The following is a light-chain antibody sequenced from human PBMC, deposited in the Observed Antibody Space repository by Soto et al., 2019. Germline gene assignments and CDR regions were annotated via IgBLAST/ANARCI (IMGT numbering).Light chain of an antibody. J-gene: IGKJ5*01. Sequence: IVLTQSPAILSLSPGESASLSCRASQSVSDYLAWCQQKPGQAPRLFIYDVSKRATGIPARFSGSGSGTDFTLTISSLEPEDFAVYFCQQRTRWPMTFGQGTRLEIK. CDR1: QSVSDY. CDR2: DVS. V-gene: IGKV3-11*01. CDR3: QQRTRWPMT.